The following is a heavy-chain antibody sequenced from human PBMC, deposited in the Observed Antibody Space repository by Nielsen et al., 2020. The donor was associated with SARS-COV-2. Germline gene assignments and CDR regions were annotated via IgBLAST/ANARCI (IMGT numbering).Heavy chain of an antibody. J-gene: IGHJ5*02. V-gene: IGHV4-59*08. CDR3: ARHFDWFDP. Sequence: SETLSLTCTVSGGSISSYYWSWIRQPPGKGLEWIGYIYYSGSTNYNPSLKSRVTISVDTSKNHFSLNLSSVTAADTAVYYCARHFDWFDPWGQGTLVTVSS. CDR2: IYYSGST. CDR1: GGSISSYY.